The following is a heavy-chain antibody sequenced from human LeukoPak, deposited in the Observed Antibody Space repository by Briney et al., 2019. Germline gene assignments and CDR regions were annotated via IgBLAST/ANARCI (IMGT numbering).Heavy chain of an antibody. V-gene: IGHV4-34*01. CDR2: INHSGST. CDR1: GGSFSGYY. Sequence: SETLSLTCAVYGGSFSGYYWSWIRQPPGKGLEWIGEINHSGSTNYSPSLKSRVTMSLDTSKNQVSLKLNSVSAADTAVYYCARHISSGGTYAHFDYWGQGTLVTVSS. CDR3: ARHISSGGTYAHFDY. J-gene: IGHJ4*02. D-gene: IGHD1-26*01.